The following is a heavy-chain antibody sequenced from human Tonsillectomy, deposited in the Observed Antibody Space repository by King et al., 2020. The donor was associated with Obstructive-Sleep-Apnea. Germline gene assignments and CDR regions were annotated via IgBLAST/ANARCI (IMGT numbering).Heavy chain of an antibody. Sequence: VQLVESGGGLVQPGGSLRLSCAASGFTFSSYAMSWVRQAPGKGLEWVSGISGSGGSTYYADSSKGRFTISRDNSKNTLYLQMNSLRAEDTAVYYCAKGADAGGYDILTHMYGMDVWGQGTTVTVSS. D-gene: IGHD3-9*01. CDR3: AKGADAGGYDILTHMYGMDV. CDR1: GFTFSSYA. CDR2: ISGSGGST. J-gene: IGHJ6*02. V-gene: IGHV3-23*04.